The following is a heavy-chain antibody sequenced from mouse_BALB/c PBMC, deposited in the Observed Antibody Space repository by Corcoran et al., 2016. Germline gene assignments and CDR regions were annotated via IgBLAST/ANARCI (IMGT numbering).Heavy chain of an antibody. J-gene: IGHJ1*01. CDR1: GYSFTGYY. V-gene: IGHV1-18*01. Sequence: EVQLQQSGPELVKPGASVKISCKASGYSFTGYYIHWVKQSHVKSLEWIGRINPYNGATIYNQNFRDKASLTVDKSSTTAYMELHSLTSEDSAVYYWARGHDSSPYWYFDVWGAGTTVTVSS. CDR2: INPYNGAT. CDR3: ARGHDSSPYWYFDV. D-gene: IGHD1-1*01.